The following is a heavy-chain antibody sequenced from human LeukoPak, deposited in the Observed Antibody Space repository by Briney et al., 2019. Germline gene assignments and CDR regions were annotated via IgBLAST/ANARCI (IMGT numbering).Heavy chain of an antibody. J-gene: IGHJ4*02. CDR2: IFYSGST. Sequence: PSGTLSLTCTVPGDSISHYYWSWIRQPPGKGLEWIGYIFYSGSTNYNPSLKSRVIISVDTSRNQFSLKLNSLTAADTAVYYCARGSSAPRWFPFDYWGQGTLVTVSS. CDR3: ARGSSAPRWFPFDY. V-gene: IGHV4-59*01. CDR1: GDSISHYY. D-gene: IGHD4-23*01.